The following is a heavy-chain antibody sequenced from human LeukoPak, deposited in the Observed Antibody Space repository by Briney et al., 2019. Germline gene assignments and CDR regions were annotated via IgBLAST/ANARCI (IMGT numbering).Heavy chain of an antibody. J-gene: IGHJ4*02. CDR2: IYYSGST. CDR1: GGSISSYY. V-gene: IGHV4-59*01. D-gene: IGHD3-22*01. CDR3: ARALNYYDTDY. Sequence: PSETLSLTCTVSGGSISSYYWSWIRQPPGKGLEWIGYIYYSGSTNYNPSLKSRVTISVDTSKNQFSLKLSSVTAADTAVYYCARALNYYDTDYWGQGTLVTVSS.